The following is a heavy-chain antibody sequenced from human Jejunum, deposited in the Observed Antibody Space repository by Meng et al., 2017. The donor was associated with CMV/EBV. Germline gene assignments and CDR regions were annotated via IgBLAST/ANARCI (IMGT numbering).Heavy chain of an antibody. CDR1: GDTFTTYY. J-gene: IGHJ4*02. D-gene: IGHD4-23*01. CDR3: ARGQSTLWWYNIDY. V-gene: IGHV1-46*01. Sequence: SGDTFTTYYMHWVRQAPGQGLEWMGVINPSGGLTDYTQKFQGRVTVTRDTSTSTVYMDLSSLRSEDTAVYYCARGQSTLWWYNIDYWGQGTLVTVSS. CDR2: INPSGGLT.